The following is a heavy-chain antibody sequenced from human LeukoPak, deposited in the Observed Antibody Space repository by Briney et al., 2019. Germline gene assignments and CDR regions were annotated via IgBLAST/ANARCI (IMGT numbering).Heavy chain of an antibody. J-gene: IGHJ4*02. CDR1: GGSISGYY. CDR3: ARDPGGNFDY. V-gene: IGHV4-4*07. Sequence: PSETLSLTYTVSGGSISGYYWSWIRLPAGKGLEWTGRIYTSGSTNYNPSLKSRVTMSVDTSKNQFSLKLSSVTAADTAVYYCARDPGGNFDYWGQGTLVTVSS. D-gene: IGHD3-16*01. CDR2: IYTSGST.